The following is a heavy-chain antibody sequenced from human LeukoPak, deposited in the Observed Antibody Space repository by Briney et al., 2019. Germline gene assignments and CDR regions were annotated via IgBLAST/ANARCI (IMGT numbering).Heavy chain of an antibody. CDR1: GGSISSGSYY. Sequence: SETLSLTCTVSGGSISSGSYYWSWIRQPPGKGLEWIGYIYYSGSTNYNPSLKSRVTISVDTSKNQFSLKLSSVTAADTAVYYCARVRAVFNWFDPWGQGTLVTVSS. J-gene: IGHJ5*02. D-gene: IGHD4-17*01. CDR3: ARVRAVFNWFDP. V-gene: IGHV4-61*01. CDR2: IYYSGST.